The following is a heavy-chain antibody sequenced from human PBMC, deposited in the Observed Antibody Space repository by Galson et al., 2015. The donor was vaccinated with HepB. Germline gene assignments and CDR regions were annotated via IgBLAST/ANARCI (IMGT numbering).Heavy chain of an antibody. CDR1: GDSVSSNSAA. CDR2: TYYRSKWYN. D-gene: IGHD1-26*01. V-gene: IGHV6-1*01. J-gene: IGHJ4*02. CDR3: ARGGSYSAVDY. Sequence: CAISGDSVSSNSAAWNWIRQSPPRGLEWLGRTYYRSKWYNDNAVSVKSRIIINLDTSKNQFSLQLNSVTPEDTAVYYCARGGSYSAVDYWGQGTLVTVSS.